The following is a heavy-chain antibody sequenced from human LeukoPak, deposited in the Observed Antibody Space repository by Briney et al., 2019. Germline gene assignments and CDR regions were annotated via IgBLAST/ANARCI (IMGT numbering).Heavy chain of an antibody. D-gene: IGHD3-16*01. CDR1: GGTFSSYA. V-gene: IGHV1-69*05. J-gene: IGHJ5*02. CDR2: IIPIFGTA. CDR3: ARDGLGYSEPFDP. Sequence: AASVKVSCKASGGTFSSYAISWVRQAPGQGLEWMGGIIPIFGTANYAQKFQGRVTITTDEFTSTAYMELSSLRSEDTAVYYCARDGLGYSEPFDPWGQGTLVTVSS.